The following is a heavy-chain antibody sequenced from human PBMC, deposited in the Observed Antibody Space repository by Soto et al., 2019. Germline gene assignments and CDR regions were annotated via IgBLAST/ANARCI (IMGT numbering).Heavy chain of an antibody. D-gene: IGHD4-4*01. CDR3: ASLMTTVPYYFDY. V-gene: IGHV4-59*01. Sequence: SETLSLTCTVSGGSISSYYWSWIRQPPGKGLEWIGYIYYSGSTNYNPSLKSRVTISVDTSKNQFSLKLSSVTAADTAVYYCASLMTTVPYYFDYWGQGTLVTVSS. CDR1: GGSISSYY. J-gene: IGHJ4*02. CDR2: IYYSGST.